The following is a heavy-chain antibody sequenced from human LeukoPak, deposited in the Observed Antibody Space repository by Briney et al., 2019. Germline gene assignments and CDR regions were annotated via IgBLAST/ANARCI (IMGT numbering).Heavy chain of an antibody. CDR2: VYTSGST. CDR1: GGSISSGSYY. CDR3: ARAQTCGGSCNWFDP. J-gene: IGHJ5*02. V-gene: IGHV4-61*02. D-gene: IGHD2-15*01. Sequence: SETLSLTCTVSGGSISSGSYYWSWLRQPAGKGLEWIGRVYTSGSTSYNPSLKSRVIMSLDTSKSQFSLRLSSVTAADTAVYYCARAQTCGGSCNWFDPWGQGTLVTVSS.